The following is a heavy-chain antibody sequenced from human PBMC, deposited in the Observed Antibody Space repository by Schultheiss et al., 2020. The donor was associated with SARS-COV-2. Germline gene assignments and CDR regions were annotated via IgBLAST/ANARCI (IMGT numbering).Heavy chain of an antibody. Sequence: SETLSLTCTVSGGSISSYYWSWIRQPPGKGLEWIGEINHSGSTNYNPSLKSRVTISVDTSKNQFSLKLSSVTAADTAVYYCARGYSYVYVIGWIDPWGQGTLVTVSS. V-gene: IGHV4-34*01. J-gene: IGHJ5*02. CDR1: GGSISSYY. D-gene: IGHD5-18*01. CDR3: ARGYSYVYVIGWIDP. CDR2: INHSGST.